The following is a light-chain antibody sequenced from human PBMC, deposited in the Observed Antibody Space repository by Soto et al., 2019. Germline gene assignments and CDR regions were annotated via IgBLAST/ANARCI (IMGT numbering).Light chain of an antibody. J-gene: IGLJ2*01. Sequence: QSALTQPASVSGSPGQSITISCAGTSSDVGGYKYVSWYQQYPGKAPKLMIYEVSDRPSGVSNRFSGSKFGNTASLTISGLQAEDEAYYYCSSYTDSSVVVFGGGTKLTVL. CDR1: SSDVGGYKY. CDR3: SSYTDSSVVV. V-gene: IGLV2-14*01. CDR2: EVS.